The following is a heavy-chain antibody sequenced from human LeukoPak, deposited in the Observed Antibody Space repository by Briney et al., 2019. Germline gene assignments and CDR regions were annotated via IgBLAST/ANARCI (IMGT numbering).Heavy chain of an antibody. Sequence: ASVKVSCKASGYTFTGYYMHWVRQAPGQGLEWMGWINPNSGTTNYAQKFQGRVTMTRDTSIRTAYMELSRLRSDDTAVYYCARVRYRLAETYIDYWGQGTLVTVSS. CDR2: INPNSGTT. D-gene: IGHD3-16*01. J-gene: IGHJ4*02. CDR1: GYTFTGYY. V-gene: IGHV1-2*02. CDR3: ARVRYRLAETYIDY.